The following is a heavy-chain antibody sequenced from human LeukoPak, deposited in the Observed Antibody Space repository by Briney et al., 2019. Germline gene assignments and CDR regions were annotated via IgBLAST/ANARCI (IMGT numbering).Heavy chain of an antibody. CDR1: GYTFTGYY. J-gene: IGHJ4*02. V-gene: IGHV1-2*04. D-gene: IGHD6-13*01. CDR2: INLNNDDT. CDR3: ARGGPGYSSSWRFDY. Sequence: GASVKVSCKASGYTFTGYYMHWVRQAPGQGLEWMGWINLNNDDTNYAQKFQGWVTMTRDTSISTAYMELSRLRSDDTAVYYCARGGPGYSSSWRFDYWGQGTLVTVSS.